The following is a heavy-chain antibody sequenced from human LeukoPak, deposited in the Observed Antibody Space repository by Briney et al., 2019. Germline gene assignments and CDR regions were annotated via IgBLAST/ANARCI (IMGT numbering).Heavy chain of an antibody. CDR2: VNDSGGT. CDR3: ARYTFSGMVYARFDY. CDR1: IDSFTNYY. D-gene: IGHD2-8*01. Sequence: SETLSLTCAVYIDSFTNYYWNWIRQTPGKGMEWIGEVNDSGGTNINPSLKSRVTISVDTSKNQFSLKLSSVTAADTAVYYCARYTFSGMVYARFDYWGQGTLVTVSS. V-gene: IGHV4-34*01. J-gene: IGHJ4*02.